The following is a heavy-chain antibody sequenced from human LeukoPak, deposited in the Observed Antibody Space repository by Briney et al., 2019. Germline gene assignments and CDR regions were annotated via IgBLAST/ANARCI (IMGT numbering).Heavy chain of an antibody. CDR2: ISYDGSDK. V-gene: IGHV3-30-3*01. D-gene: IGHD6-19*01. Sequence: GGSLRLSCAASGFTFSSYAMHWVRQAPGKGLEWVAVISYDGSDKYYADSVKGRFTISRDNSKNTLYLQMNSLRAEDTAVYYCASRQALAVAGEPPDYWGQGTLVTVSS. CDR1: GFTFSSYA. CDR3: ASRQALAVAGEPPDY. J-gene: IGHJ4*02.